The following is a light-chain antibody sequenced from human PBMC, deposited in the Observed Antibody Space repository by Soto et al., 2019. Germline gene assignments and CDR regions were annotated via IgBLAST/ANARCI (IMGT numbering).Light chain of an antibody. Sequence: QSVLTQPPSVSGAPGQTVTISCTGSSSNIGADYGVRWYQHLPGTAPKLLVYGVNSRPSGVPDRFSGSTSGTSASLAIAVLQAEDEAYDYGPSYDISVGGFYVFGPGTKLTVL. CDR2: GVN. J-gene: IGLJ1*01. V-gene: IGLV1-40*01. CDR1: SSNIGADYG. CDR3: PSYDISVGGFYV.